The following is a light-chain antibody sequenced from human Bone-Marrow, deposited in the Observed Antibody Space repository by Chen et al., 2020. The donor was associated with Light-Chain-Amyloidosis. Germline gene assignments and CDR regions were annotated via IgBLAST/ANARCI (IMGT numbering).Light chain of an antibody. CDR3: QVWDRRIVV. CDR1: KLSSKY. V-gene: IGLV3-1*01. Sequence: SYELTQSTSVSVSPGQTASITCSGDKLSSKYVFWYQQKPGQAPVMVIYQTTKRPSGIPERFSGCSSANAASLRGRRTQAMGEVGYYCQVWDRRIVVFGGGTELTVL. J-gene: IGLJ3*02. CDR2: QTT.